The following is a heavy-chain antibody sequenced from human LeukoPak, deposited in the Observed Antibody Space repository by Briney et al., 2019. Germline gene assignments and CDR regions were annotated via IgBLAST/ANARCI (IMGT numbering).Heavy chain of an antibody. J-gene: IGHJ6*02. CDR3: ARDLSGMDV. Sequence: PGGSLRLSCAASGFTFSDYYMSWIRQAPGKGLEWVAVIWYDGSNKYYADSVKGRFTISRDNSKNTLYLQMNSLRAEDTAVYYCARDLSGMDVWGQGTTVTVSS. V-gene: IGHV3-33*08. CDR1: GFTFSDYY. D-gene: IGHD3-9*01. CDR2: IWYDGSNK.